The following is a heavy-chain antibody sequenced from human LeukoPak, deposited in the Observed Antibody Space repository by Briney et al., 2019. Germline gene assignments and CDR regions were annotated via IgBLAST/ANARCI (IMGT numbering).Heavy chain of an antibody. CDR2: IRYDGSNK. V-gene: IGHV3-30*02. CDR3: AKVDSSGYYAHFDY. J-gene: IGHJ4*02. CDR1: GFTFSSYG. D-gene: IGHD3-22*01. Sequence: GGSLRLSCAASGFTFSSYGMHWVRQAPGKGLEWVAFIRYDGSNKYYADSVKGRFTISRDNSKNTLYLQMNSLRAEDTAVYYCAKVDSSGYYAHFDYWGQGTLVTVSS.